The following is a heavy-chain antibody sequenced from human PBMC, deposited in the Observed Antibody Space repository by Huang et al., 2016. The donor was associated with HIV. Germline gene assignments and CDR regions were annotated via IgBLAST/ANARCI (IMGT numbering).Heavy chain of an antibody. CDR3: ARQRAYGSTYADY. Sequence: EVQLVQSGAEVKKSGESLKISCKGSGYKFTSYWIGWVRQTPGKGLEWRWIIYPGDSDTRYRPSFQGQVTISADKSISTAYLQWSSLKASDTAMYYCARQRAYGSTYADYWGQGTLVTVSS. CDR2: IYPGDSDT. CDR1: GYKFTSYW. J-gene: IGHJ4*02. D-gene: IGHD4-4*01. V-gene: IGHV5-51*01.